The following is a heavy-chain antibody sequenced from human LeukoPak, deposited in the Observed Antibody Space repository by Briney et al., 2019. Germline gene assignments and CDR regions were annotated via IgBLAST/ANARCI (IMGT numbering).Heavy chain of an antibody. J-gene: IGHJ4*02. Sequence: PSETLSLTCTVSGGSISSYYWSWIRQPPGKGLEWIGYIYYSGSTNYNPSLKSRVTISVDTSKNQFSLKLSSVTGADTAVYYCARVGVRLRYAPSFDYWGQGTLVTVSS. CDR1: GGSISSYY. CDR3: ARVGVRLRYAPSFDY. CDR2: IYYSGST. V-gene: IGHV4-59*01. D-gene: IGHD3-9*01.